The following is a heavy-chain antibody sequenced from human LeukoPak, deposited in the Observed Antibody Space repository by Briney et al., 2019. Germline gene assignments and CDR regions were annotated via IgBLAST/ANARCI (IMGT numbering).Heavy chain of an antibody. Sequence: QTGASLRLSCAASGFIFSNFWMGWARQPPGKGPEWVVHIEKDGSEKSYVDSVKGRFTISRDNAKNSLYLQMSSLRAEDTAVYFCVRGATYGGNAFLDYWGQGTLVSVYS. CDR1: GFIFSNFW. D-gene: IGHD4-23*01. CDR3: VRGATYGGNAFLDY. CDR2: IEKDGSEK. V-gene: IGHV3-7*01. J-gene: IGHJ4*02.